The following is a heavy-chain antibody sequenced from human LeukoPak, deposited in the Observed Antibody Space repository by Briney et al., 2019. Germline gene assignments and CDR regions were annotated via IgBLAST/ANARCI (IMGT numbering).Heavy chain of an antibody. V-gene: IGHV4-39*01. CDR2: IYYSGST. J-gene: IGHJ4*02. D-gene: IGHD6-19*01. CDR1: GGSISSSSYY. CDR3: ARRPGIAVAEYYFDY. Sequence: SETLSLTCTVPGGSISSSSYYWGWIRQPPGRGLGWIGSIYYSGSTYYNPSLKSRVTISVDTSKNQFSLKLSSVTAADTAVYYCARRPGIAVAEYYFDYWGQGTLVTVSS.